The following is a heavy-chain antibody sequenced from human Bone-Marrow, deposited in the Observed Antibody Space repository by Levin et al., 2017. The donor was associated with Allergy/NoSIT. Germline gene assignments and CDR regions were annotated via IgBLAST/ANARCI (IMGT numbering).Heavy chain of an antibody. V-gene: IGHV3-53*01. CDR3: DYGANYTPPI. D-gene: IGHD4/OR15-4a*01. CDR2: IHANGKT. J-gene: IGHJ4*02. CDR1: GFAVSWNY. Sequence: GGSLRLSCEVSGFAVSWNYMTWVRQAPGKGLEWVSTIHANGKTYYAGSVKGRFTISRDSSKNTLYLQMNSLRVEDTAVYFCDYGANYTPPIWGQGTLVTVS.